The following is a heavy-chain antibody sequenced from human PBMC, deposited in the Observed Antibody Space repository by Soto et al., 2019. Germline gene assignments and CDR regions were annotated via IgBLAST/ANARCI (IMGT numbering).Heavy chain of an antibody. J-gene: IGHJ4*02. V-gene: IGHV3-48*01. CDR1: GFTFSSYS. Sequence: GGSLRLSCAASGFTFSSYSMNWVRQAPGKGLEWVSYISSSSNTIYYADSVKGRFTISRDNAKNSLYLQMISLRAEDTAVYYCARKFGSWGQGTLVTVSS. CDR2: ISSSSNTI. CDR3: ARKFGS.